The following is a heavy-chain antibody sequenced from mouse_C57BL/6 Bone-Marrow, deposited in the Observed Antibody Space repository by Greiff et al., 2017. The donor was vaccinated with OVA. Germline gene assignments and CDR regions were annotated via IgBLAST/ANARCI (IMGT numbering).Heavy chain of an antibody. V-gene: IGHV1-55*01. CDR2: IYPGSGST. Sequence: VKLQQPGAELVKPGASVKMSCKASGYTFTSYWITWVKQRPGQGLEWIGDIYPGSGSTNYNEKFKSKATLTVDTSSSTAYMQLSSLTSEDSAVYYCARPDYYGSGGFAYWGQGTLVTVSA. CDR3: ARPDYYGSGGFAY. D-gene: IGHD1-1*01. CDR1: GYTFTSYW. J-gene: IGHJ3*01.